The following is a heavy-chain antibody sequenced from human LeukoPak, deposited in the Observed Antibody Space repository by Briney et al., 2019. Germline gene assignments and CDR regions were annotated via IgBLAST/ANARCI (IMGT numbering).Heavy chain of an antibody. CDR1: GFTFSSYA. CDR2: IKEDRGRE. CDR3: ASLDTAKQPLANH. D-gene: IGHD5-18*01. Sequence: GGSLRLSCAASGFTFSSYAMSWVRQAPGKGLEWVANIKEDRGREYYMDSVKGRFTISKDSAKNSLYLQMNSLRVEDTATYYCASLDTAKQPLANHWGQGTLVTVSS. J-gene: IGHJ5*02. V-gene: IGHV3-7*03.